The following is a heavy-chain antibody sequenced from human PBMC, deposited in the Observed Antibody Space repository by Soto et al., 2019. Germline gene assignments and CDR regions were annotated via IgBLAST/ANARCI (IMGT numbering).Heavy chain of an antibody. J-gene: IGHJ5*02. V-gene: IGHV1-69*02. CDR2: IIPILGIT. CDR3: GGAAGAQQGAGPLDA. Sequence: QVQLVQSGADVKKPGSSVRVSCKASGGTFNSYTITWVRQASGQGLEWMGRIIPILGITNYAQKFQDRLTISPEKTTSTGYLELDRLKTGDKGVHYLGGAAGAQQGAGPLDAWGQGTLVTVSS. CDR1: GGTFNSYT. D-gene: IGHD3-16*01.